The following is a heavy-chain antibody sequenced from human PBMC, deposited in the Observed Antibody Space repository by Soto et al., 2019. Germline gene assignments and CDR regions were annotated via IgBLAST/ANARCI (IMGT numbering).Heavy chain of an antibody. V-gene: IGHV3-30*03. CDR3: ACGYYFGDY. D-gene: IGHD5-18*01. CDR2: ISFDGSKK. J-gene: IGHJ4*02. Sequence: QVQLVESGGGVVQPGRSLRLSCAASGFTFSSYGMHWIRQTPGKGLEWVAVISFDGSKKYYADSVKGRFTISRDNSKNTLYLQMNSLRAEDTAVYYCACGYYFGDYWGQGTLVTVSS. CDR1: GFTFSSYG.